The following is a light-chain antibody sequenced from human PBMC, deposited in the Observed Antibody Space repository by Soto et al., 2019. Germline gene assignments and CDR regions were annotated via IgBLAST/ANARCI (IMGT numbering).Light chain of an antibody. V-gene: IGLV2-14*01. J-gene: IGLJ3*02. Sequence: QSVLTQPASVSGSPGQSITISCTGTSSDVGGYNYFSWYQQHPGKAPKLMIYDVSNRPSGVSNRFSGSKSGNTASLTISGLQAEEEADYYCSSYTSSSTRVFGGGTQLTVL. CDR3: SSYTSSSTRV. CDR1: SSDVGGYNY. CDR2: DVS.